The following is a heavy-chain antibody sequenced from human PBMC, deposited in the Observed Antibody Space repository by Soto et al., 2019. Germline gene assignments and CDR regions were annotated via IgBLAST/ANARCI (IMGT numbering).Heavy chain of an antibody. CDR3: AKDRSSTSCYAFDY. CDR1: GFNFSDYD. D-gene: IGHD2-2*01. CDR2: ISSSSSST. V-gene: IGHV3-11*05. J-gene: IGHJ4*02. Sequence: GGSLRPSSAASGFNFSDYDMSWIRQAPGKGLEWVSSISSSSSSTNYADSVKGRFTISRDNSKNTLFLQMNSLRAEDTAVYYCAKDRSSTSCYAFDYWGQGTLVTVSS.